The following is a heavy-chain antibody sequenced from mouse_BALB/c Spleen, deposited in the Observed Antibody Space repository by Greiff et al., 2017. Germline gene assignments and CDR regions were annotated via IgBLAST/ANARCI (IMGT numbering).Heavy chain of an antibody. D-gene: IGHD1-2*01. Sequence: EVQVVESGGGLVKPGGSLKLSCAASGFAFSSYDMSWVRQTPEKRLEWVASISSGGSTYYPDSVKGRFTISRDNARNILYLQMSSLRSEDTAMYYCAREGGLRLYFDYWGQGTTLTVSS. CDR2: ISSGGST. CDR1: GFAFSSYD. V-gene: IGHV5-6-5*01. J-gene: IGHJ2*01. CDR3: AREGGLRLYFDY.